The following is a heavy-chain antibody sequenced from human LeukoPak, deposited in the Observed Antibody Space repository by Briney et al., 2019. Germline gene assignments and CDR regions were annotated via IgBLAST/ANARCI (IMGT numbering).Heavy chain of an antibody. V-gene: IGHV4-59*01. CDR1: GGSINNSY. CDR3: ARLSSLANIAARGRTWLDP. CDR2: TYYSGST. D-gene: IGHD6-6*01. Sequence: SETLSLTCTVSGGSINNSYWTWIRQPPGKGLEWIGHTYYSGSTNYSPSLKSRVTMSVDTSKNQFSLKLSSVTAADTAVYYCARLSSLANIAARGRTWLDPWGQGSLVTVSS. J-gene: IGHJ5*02.